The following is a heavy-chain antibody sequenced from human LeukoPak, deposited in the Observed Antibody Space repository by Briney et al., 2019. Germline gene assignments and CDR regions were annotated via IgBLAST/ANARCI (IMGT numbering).Heavy chain of an antibody. CDR3: ARARGITMVRGRQNWFDP. CDR2: ISSSGSYI. CDR1: RFTFSSYS. V-gene: IGHV3-21*01. D-gene: IGHD3-10*01. Sequence: PGGSLRLSCAASRFTFSSYSMNWVRQAPGKGLEWVSSISSSGSYIYHADSVKGRFTISRDNAKNSLYLQMNSLRAEDTAVYYCARARGITMVRGRQNWFDPWGQGTLVTVSS. J-gene: IGHJ5*02.